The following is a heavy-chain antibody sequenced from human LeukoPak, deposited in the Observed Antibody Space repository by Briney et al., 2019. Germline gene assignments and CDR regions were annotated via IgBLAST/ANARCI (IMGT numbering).Heavy chain of an antibody. CDR2: ISAYNGNT. CDR1: GYTFTSYG. J-gene: IGHJ4*02. CDR3: ARDYYDSSDDEDYFDY. Sequence: ASVKVSCKASGYTFTSYGISWARQAPGQGLEWMGWISAYNGNTNYAQKLQGRVTMTTDTSTSTAYMELRGLRSDDTAVYYCARDYYDSSDDEDYFDYWGQGTLVTVSS. V-gene: IGHV1-18*01. D-gene: IGHD3-22*01.